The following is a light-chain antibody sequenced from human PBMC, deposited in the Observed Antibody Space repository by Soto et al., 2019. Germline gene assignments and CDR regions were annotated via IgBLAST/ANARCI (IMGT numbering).Light chain of an antibody. J-gene: IGLJ1*01. V-gene: IGLV3-9*01. CDR2: RDY. CDR3: QVWDNRGYV. CDR1: NIGGKN. Sequence: SYELTQPLSVSVALGQTATITCGGNNIGGKNVHWYQQKPGQAPVLVIYRDYNRPSGIPERFSGSNSGHTATLTISRVQPGDEDDYYCQVWDNRGYVFGTGTKVTVL.